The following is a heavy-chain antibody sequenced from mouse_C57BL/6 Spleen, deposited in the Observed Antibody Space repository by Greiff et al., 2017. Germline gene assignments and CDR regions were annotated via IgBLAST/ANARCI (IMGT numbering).Heavy chain of an antibody. CDR3: TKSSYPWYFDV. CDR2: IDPETGGT. J-gene: IGHJ1*03. CDR1: GYTFTDYE. V-gene: IGHV1-15*01. D-gene: IGHD6-1*01. Sequence: VQLQQSGAELVRPGASVTLSCKASGYTFTDYEMHWVKQTPVHGLEWIGAIDPETGGTAYNQKFKGKAILTADKSSSTAYMELRSLTSEDSAVYYCTKSSYPWYFDVWGTGTTVTVAS.